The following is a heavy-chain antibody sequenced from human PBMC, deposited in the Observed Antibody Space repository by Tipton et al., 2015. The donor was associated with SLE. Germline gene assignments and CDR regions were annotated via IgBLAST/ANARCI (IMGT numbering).Heavy chain of an antibody. V-gene: IGHV3-21*01. CDR1: GITFTNFT. D-gene: IGHD3-22*01. J-gene: IGHJ6*03. CDR3: ARVEEVISTYDYYYYMDV. CDR2: ISTLSNFI. Sequence: GSLRLSCAASGITFTNFTMNWVRQAPGKGLEWVSSISTLSNFIYYADSVKGRFTISRDNAKSSLFLQMNSLRAEDTAVYYCARVEEVISTYDYYYYMDVWGKGTTVTVSS.